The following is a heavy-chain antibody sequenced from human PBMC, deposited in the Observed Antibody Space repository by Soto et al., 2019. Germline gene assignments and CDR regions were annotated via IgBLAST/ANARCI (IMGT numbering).Heavy chain of an antibody. D-gene: IGHD3-16*01. Sequence: SETLSLTCTVSGGSISTYYWSWIRQPPGKGPEWIGYVYYAGATNYNPSLESRVTISPDTSRNQFSLNLRSVTAADTAVYYCARVMGDWGTYYYYYGMDVWGQGTTVTVSS. CDR1: GGSISTYY. CDR2: VYYAGAT. V-gene: IGHV4-59*01. CDR3: ARVMGDWGTYYYYYGMDV. J-gene: IGHJ6*02.